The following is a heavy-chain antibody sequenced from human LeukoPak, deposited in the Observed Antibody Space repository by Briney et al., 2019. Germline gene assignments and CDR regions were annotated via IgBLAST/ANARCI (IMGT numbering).Heavy chain of an antibody. CDR3: ARNVYNFDY. CDR1: GFTFSSYE. J-gene: IGHJ4*02. V-gene: IGHV3-48*03. CDR2: ISSSGSTI. Sequence: PGGSLRLSCAASGFTFSSYEMNWVRPAPGKGLEWVSYISSSGSTIYYADSVQGRFTISRDNAQNSLYLQMSSPRAEDTAVYYCARNVYNFDYWGQGTLITVSS. D-gene: IGHD3-10*02.